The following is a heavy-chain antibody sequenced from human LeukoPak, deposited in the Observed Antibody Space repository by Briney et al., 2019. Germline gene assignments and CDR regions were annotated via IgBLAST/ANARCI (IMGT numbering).Heavy chain of an antibody. CDR3: ARRPLGQQLVHWFDP. CDR2: ISAYNGNT. J-gene: IGHJ5*02. D-gene: IGHD6-13*01. CDR1: GYTFTGYY. V-gene: IGHV1-18*04. Sequence: GASVKVSCKASGYTFTGYYMHWVRQAPGQGLEWMGWISAYNGNTNYAQKLQGRVTMTTDTSTSTAYMELRSLRSDDTAVYYCARRPLGQQLVHWFDPWGQGTLVTVSS.